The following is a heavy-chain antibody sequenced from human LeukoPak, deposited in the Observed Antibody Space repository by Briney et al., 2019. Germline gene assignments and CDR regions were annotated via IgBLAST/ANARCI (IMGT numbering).Heavy chain of an antibody. CDR2: IKQDGSEK. CDR3: ARGGDYGDYFDY. V-gene: IGHV3-7*01. D-gene: IGHD4-17*01. CDR1: GFSFSSYW. Sequence: PGGSLRLSCAASGFSFSSYWMSSVRQAPGKGLEWVANIKQDGSEKYYVDSVKGRFTISRDNAKNSLYLQMNSLRAEDTAVYYCARGGDYGDYFDYWGQGTLVTVSS. J-gene: IGHJ4*02.